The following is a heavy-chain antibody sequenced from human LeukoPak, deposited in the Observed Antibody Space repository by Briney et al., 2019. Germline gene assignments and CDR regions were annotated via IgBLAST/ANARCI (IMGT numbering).Heavy chain of an antibody. D-gene: IGHD6-13*01. CDR3: AKDGHSSSWYAAYYYYYMDV. J-gene: IGHJ6*03. CDR2: IRYDGSNK. V-gene: IGHV3-30*02. Sequence: PGGSLRLSCAASGFTFSSYGMHWVRQAPGKGLEWVAFIRYDGSNKYYADSVKGRFTISRDNSKNTLYLQMNSLRAEDTAVYYCAKDGHSSSWYAAYYYYYMDVWGKGTTVTVSS. CDR1: GFTFSSYG.